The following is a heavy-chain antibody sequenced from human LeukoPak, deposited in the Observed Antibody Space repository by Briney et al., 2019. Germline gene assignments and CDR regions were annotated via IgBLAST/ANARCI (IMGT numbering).Heavy chain of an antibody. CDR1: GYTFSNYW. D-gene: IGHD2-15*01. V-gene: IGHV5-51*01. CDR2: IYPGNSET. Sequence: GESLKISCQASGYTFSNYWIGWVRQMPGKGLEFMGIIYPGNSETKYSSSFGGQVTISADKSIHTAYLQWSSLKASDSAMYYCAKLGYCSGDTCYSYFDSWGQGSLVTVSS. J-gene: IGHJ4*02. CDR3: AKLGYCSGDTCYSYFDS.